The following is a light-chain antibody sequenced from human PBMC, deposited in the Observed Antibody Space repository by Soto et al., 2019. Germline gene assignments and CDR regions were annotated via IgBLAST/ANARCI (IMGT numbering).Light chain of an antibody. Sequence: DILMTQSPSSLSASVGDRVTITCQASQDITNYLNWYQQKPGKAPKLLIYEASSLETGVPSRFSGGGSGAHFTFTISSLQPEDFATYYCQQYVNLPLTFGGGTKVEVK. J-gene: IGKJ4*01. V-gene: IGKV1-33*01. CDR1: QDITNY. CDR3: QQYVNLPLT. CDR2: EAS.